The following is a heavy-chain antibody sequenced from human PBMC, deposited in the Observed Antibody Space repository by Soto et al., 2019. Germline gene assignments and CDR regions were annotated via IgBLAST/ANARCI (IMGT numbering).Heavy chain of an antibody. V-gene: IGHV4-31*03. Sequence: QVQLQESGPGLVKPSQTLSLTCTVSGGSISSGGYYWSWIRQHPGKGLEWIGYIYYSGSTYYNPSLKSRVTISVDTSKNQFSLKLSSVTAADTAVYYCARASGEYSSSWPFDYWGQGTLVTVSS. J-gene: IGHJ4*02. CDR2: IYYSGST. CDR3: ARASGEYSSSWPFDY. CDR1: GGSISSGGYY. D-gene: IGHD6-13*01.